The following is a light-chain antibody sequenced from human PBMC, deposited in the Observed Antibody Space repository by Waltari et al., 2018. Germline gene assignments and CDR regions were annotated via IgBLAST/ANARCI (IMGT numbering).Light chain of an antibody. J-gene: IGLJ3*02. V-gene: IGLV1-44*01. Sequence: QSVLTQPPSASGTPGQRVTFSCSGTYSNIGNNVVNWYQPLPGKAPKLLIYRNDQRPSGVPDRFSGSKSGSSASLAIGGLQSDDEADYYCAAWDDSLNGHWVFGGGTKVTVL. CDR2: RND. CDR1: YSNIGNNV. CDR3: AAWDDSLNGHWV.